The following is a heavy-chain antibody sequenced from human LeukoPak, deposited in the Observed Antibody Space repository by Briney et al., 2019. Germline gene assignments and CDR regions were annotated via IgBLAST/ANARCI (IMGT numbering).Heavy chain of an antibody. CDR1: DGSINSYY. J-gene: IGHJ6*02. CDR2: IYYSGST. Sequence: SETLSLTCTVSDGSINSYYWSWIRQPPGKGLEWLGYIYYSGSTNYNPSLKSRVTISVDTSKTQFSLKLTSVTAADTAVHYCARHYVVIRAGRRDYYHYGMDVWGLGTTVTVSS. V-gene: IGHV4-59*08. CDR3: ARHYVVIRAGRRDYYHYGMDV. D-gene: IGHD2-2*01.